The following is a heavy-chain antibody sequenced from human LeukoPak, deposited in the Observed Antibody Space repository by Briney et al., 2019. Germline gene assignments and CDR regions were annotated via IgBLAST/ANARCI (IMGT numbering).Heavy chain of an antibody. CDR1: GFTFDDYA. Sequence: GRSLRLSCAASGFTFDDYAMHWVRQAPGKGLEWVSGISWTSATIGYADSVKGRFTISRDNAKSSLYLQMNSLRAEDTALYYCAKDKEFGEGNWYFDLWGRGTLVTVSS. V-gene: IGHV3-9*01. J-gene: IGHJ2*01. CDR2: ISWTSATI. CDR3: AKDKEFGEGNWYFDL. D-gene: IGHD3-10*01.